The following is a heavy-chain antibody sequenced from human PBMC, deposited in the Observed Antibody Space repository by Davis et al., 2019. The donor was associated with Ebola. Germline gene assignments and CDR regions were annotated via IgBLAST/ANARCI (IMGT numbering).Heavy chain of an antibody. V-gene: IGHV1-46*01. CDR1: GYTFTSYY. CDR3: ATAVYSSSFRADYMDV. Sequence: ASVKVSCKASGYTFTSYYMHWVRQAPGQGLEWMGIINPSGGSTSYAQKFQGRVTMTRDTSTSTVYMELSSLRSEDTAVYYCATAVYSSSFRADYMDVWGKGTTVTVSS. J-gene: IGHJ6*03. D-gene: IGHD6-13*01. CDR2: INPSGGST.